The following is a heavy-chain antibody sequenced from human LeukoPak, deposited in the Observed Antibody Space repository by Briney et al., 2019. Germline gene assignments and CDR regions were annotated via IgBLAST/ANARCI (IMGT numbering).Heavy chain of an antibody. CDR2: IYYSGST. CDR1: GGSISSYY. J-gene: IGHJ4*02. V-gene: IGHV4-59*01. D-gene: IGHD3-22*01. Sequence: PSETLSLTCTVSGGSISSYYWSWIRQPPGQGLEWIGYIYYSGSTNYNPSLKSRVTISVDTSKNQFSLKLSSVTAADTAVYYCARSSGPYYFDYWGQGTLITVSS. CDR3: ARSSGPYYFDY.